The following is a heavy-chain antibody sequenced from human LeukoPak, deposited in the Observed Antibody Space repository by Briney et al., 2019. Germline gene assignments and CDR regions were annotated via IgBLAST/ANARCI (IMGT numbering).Heavy chain of an antibody. D-gene: IGHD5-18*01. Sequence: GGSLRLSCAASGFTFSRYWMSWVRQTPEKGLEWVANIKQDASEKYYVDSVKGRFTISRDNAKNSLYLQMNSLRAEDTALYYCAKDIGRVDTASTYMDVWGKGTTVTISS. J-gene: IGHJ6*03. CDR2: IKQDASEK. CDR3: AKDIGRVDTASTYMDV. V-gene: IGHV3-7*03. CDR1: GFTFSRYW.